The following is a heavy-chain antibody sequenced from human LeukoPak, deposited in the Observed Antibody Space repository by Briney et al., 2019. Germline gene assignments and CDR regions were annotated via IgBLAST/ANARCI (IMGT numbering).Heavy chain of an antibody. CDR3: TRYDILTGPFFDY. CDR2: ISNSGSA. Sequence: SETLSLTCTVSGGSISSYYWNWIRQPPGKGLEWIGYISNSGSANYNPSLKSRVSISVDTSKNQFSLKLSSVTAADTAVYFCTRYDILTGPFFDYWGQGALVTVSP. D-gene: IGHD3-9*01. CDR1: GGSISSYY. J-gene: IGHJ4*02. V-gene: IGHV4-59*08.